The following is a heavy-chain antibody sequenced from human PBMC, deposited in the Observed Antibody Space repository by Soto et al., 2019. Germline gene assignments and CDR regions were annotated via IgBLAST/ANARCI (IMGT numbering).Heavy chain of an antibody. D-gene: IGHD2-8*02. J-gene: IGHJ6*02. V-gene: IGHV3-73*01. Sequence: GSLRLSCAASGFTFSVSAMHWVRQASGKGLEWVGRIRSKANSYATAYAASVKGRFTISRDDSKNTAYLQMNSLKTEDTAVYYCTRHDLPNKEIHLVDYYYYGMDVWGQGTTVTVSS. CDR2: IRSKANSYAT. CDR3: TRHDLPNKEIHLVDYYYYGMDV. CDR1: GFTFSVSA.